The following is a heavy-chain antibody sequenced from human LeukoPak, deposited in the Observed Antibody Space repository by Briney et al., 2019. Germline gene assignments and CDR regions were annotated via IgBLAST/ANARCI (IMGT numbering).Heavy chain of an antibody. CDR2: INPNSGGT. V-gene: IGHV1-2*02. J-gene: IGHJ4*02. CDR3: ARDKRAYSYGLDYTFDY. D-gene: IGHD5-18*01. CDR1: GYSFNDKY. Sequence: GASVKVSCKASGYSFNDKYLHWVRQAPGQGLEWMGWINPNSGGTNYAQKFQGRVTMTRDTSISTAYMELSRLRSDDTAVYYCARDKRAYSYGLDYTFDYWGQGTLVTVSS.